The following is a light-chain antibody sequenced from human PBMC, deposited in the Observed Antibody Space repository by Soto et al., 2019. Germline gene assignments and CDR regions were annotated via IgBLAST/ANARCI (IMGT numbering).Light chain of an antibody. CDR3: QQYDSYPLT. J-gene: IGKJ4*01. CDR2: DVS. V-gene: IGKV1-5*01. Sequence: TQSPSTLSASVGDRVTITCRASQSINNLLAWYQQKPGKAPKFLIYDVSTSESGVPSRFSGSGSGTEFTLTISSLQPEDFATYYCQQYDSYPLTFGGGTKVDIK. CDR1: QSINNL.